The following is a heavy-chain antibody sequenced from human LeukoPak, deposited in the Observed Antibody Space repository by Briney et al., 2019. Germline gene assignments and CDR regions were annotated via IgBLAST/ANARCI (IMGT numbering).Heavy chain of an antibody. CDR3: ARDLRYSPGVFLDY. CDR2: ISSSSSTI. V-gene: IGHV3-48*02. Sequence: GGSLRLSCAASGFTFSSYSMNWVRQAPGKGLEWVSYISSSSSTIYYADSVKGRFTISRDNAKNSLYLQVNSLRDEDTAVYYCARDLRYSPGVFLDYWGQGTLVTVSS. CDR1: GFTFSSYS. J-gene: IGHJ4*02. D-gene: IGHD5-18*01.